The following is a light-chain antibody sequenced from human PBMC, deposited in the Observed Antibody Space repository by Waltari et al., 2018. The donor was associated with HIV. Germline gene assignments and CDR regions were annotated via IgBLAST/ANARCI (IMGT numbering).Light chain of an antibody. CDR2: WAA. Sequence: DIVMTQSPDSLTVFLGERATINCKSSQSVLYSSNNKNYLAWYQQNAGQPPKLHIYWAATRESGVPDRFSASGSVTDFSLTISSLQAEDVAVYYCQQYYSTPYTFGQGTKLEIK. CDR1: QSVLYSSNNKNY. V-gene: IGKV4-1*01. J-gene: IGKJ2*01. CDR3: QQYYSTPYT.